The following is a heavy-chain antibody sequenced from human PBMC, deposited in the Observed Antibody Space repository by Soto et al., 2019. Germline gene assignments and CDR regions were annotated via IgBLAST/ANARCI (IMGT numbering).Heavy chain of an antibody. CDR3: ASYKGAYFDY. J-gene: IGHJ4*02. Sequence: QVQLVQSGAEVKKPGASVKVSCEASGYTFSGYGITWVRQAPGQGLEWMGWVSAYNGNTNYAEKLQGRVTMTTDTSTSTVYMELRSLRSDDTAVYYCASYKGAYFDYWGQGTLVTVSS. CDR2: VSAYNGNT. CDR1: GYTFSGYG. D-gene: IGHD1-20*01. V-gene: IGHV1-18*01.